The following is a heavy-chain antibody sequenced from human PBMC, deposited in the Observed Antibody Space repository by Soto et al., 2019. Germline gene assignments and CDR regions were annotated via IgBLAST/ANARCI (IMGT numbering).Heavy chain of an antibody. CDR2: IGNKGDYI. J-gene: IGHJ4*02. CDR1: GFTFDDYG. CDR3: ARDPGYSYGYN. Sequence: GGSLRLSCAASGFTFDDYGMSWVRQAPGKGLEWVSSIGNKGDYIYHADSVKGRFTISRDNSKNTLYLQMNSLRAEDTAVYYCARDPGYSYGYNWGQGTLVTVSS. D-gene: IGHD5-18*01. V-gene: IGHV3-23*01.